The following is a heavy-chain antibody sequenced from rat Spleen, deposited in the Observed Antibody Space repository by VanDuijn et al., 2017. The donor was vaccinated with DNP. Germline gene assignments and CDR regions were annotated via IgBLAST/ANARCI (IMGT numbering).Heavy chain of an antibody. CDR3: ARQGNSGDAMDA. CDR1: GFTFSSYW. D-gene: IGHD4-4*01. Sequence: EVQLVESGGGLVQPGRSLKLSCVASGFTFSSYWMYWIRQTPGKGLEWVASVPSSGGSTYYPDSVKGRFIISRDNAKSTLYLQMDSLRSEDTATFYCARQGNSGDAMDAWGQGTSVTVSS. V-gene: IGHV5-31*01. CDR2: VPSSGGST. J-gene: IGHJ4*01.